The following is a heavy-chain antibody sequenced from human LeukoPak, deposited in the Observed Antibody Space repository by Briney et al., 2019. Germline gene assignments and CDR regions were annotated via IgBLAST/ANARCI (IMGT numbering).Heavy chain of an antibody. Sequence: PGGSLRLSCAASGFTFSGYAMSLVRQAPGKGLEGVASMSVSGWSTYYADSVKDRFTISRDNYKNTLYLQMNSLRAEDTAVYYCAMDVWGKGTTVTVSS. J-gene: IGHJ6*04. V-gene: IGHV3-23*01. CDR3: AMDV. CDR1: GFTFSGYA. CDR2: MSVSGWST.